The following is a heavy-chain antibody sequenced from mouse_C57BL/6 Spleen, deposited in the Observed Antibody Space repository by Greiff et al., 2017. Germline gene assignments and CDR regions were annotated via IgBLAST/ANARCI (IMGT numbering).Heavy chain of an antibody. CDR1: GFAFSSSW. CDR3: ARRGYYGSYWYFEV. J-gene: IGHJ1*03. D-gene: IGHD1-1*01. CDR2: IYPGDGDT. V-gene: IGHV1-82*01. Sequence: VQLLQSGPELVKPGASVKLSCTASGFAFSSSWMYWVQQSPGKGLEWIGRIYPGDGDTNYNGKVKGQVTLTADKASSTAYLQLSRLTSEDSAVYFCARRGYYGSYWYFEVWGTGTTVTVSS.